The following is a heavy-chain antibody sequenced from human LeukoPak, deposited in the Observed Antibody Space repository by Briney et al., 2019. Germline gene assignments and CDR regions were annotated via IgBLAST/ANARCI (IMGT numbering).Heavy chain of an antibody. CDR1: GYTFTGYY. D-gene: IGHD6-19*01. J-gene: IGHJ3*02. V-gene: IGHV1-18*04. Sequence: GASVKVSCKASGYTFTGYYMHWVRQAPGQGLEWMGWISAYNGNTNYAQKLQGRVTMTTDTSTSTAYMELRSLRSDDTAVYYCARDVVAVTGFDAFDIWGQGTMVTVSS. CDR3: ARDVVAVTGFDAFDI. CDR2: ISAYNGNT.